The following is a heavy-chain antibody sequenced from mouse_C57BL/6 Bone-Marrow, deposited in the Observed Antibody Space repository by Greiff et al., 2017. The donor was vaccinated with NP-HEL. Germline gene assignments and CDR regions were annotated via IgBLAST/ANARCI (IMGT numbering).Heavy chain of an antibody. D-gene: IGHD2-2*01. V-gene: IGHV1-53*01. CDR2: IIPRNGGT. CDR3: AREVKWLGGGYCCSDF. J-gene: IGHJ1*03. CDR1: GYTFTSYW. Sequence: QVQLKQPGTELVKPGTSVKLSCKSSGYTFTSYWMHWVKQRPGHGLEWIGNIIPRNGGTNYNEKFKSKATLTVDKSSSTAYMQLSSLTSDDTGVSYGAREVKWLGGGYCCSDFWDTGTAVTVSS.